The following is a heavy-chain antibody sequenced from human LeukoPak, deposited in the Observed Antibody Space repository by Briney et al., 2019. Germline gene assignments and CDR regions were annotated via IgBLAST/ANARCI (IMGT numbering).Heavy chain of an antibody. Sequence: GGSLRLSCAAAGFIFSNYGMHWVRQAPGKGLEWVAFIRYDGSDKYYADSVKGRFTISRDNSKNTMYLQMNSLRGEDTAVYYCAKVHDTTISHPPGDYWGRGTLVTVSS. D-gene: IGHD2/OR15-2a*01. CDR1: GFIFSNYG. J-gene: IGHJ4*02. V-gene: IGHV3-30*02. CDR2: IRYDGSDK. CDR3: AKVHDTTISHPPGDY.